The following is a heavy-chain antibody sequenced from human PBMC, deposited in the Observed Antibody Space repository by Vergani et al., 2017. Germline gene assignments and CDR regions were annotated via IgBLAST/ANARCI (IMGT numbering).Heavy chain of an antibody. J-gene: IGHJ4*02. D-gene: IGHD4-23*01. CDR3: ARGLGGDYFDY. Sequence: QVQLQQWGAGLLKPSETLSLTCAVYGGSFSGYYWSWTRQPPGKGLEWIGEINHSGSTNYNPSLKSRVTISVDTSKNQFSLKLSSVTAADTAVYYCARGLGGDYFDYWGQGTLVTVSS. V-gene: IGHV4-34*01. CDR1: GGSFSGYY. CDR2: INHSGST.